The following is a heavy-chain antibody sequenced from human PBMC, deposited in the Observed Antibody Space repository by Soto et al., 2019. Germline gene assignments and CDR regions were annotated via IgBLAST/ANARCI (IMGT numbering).Heavy chain of an antibody. Sequence: ASVKVSCKASGYTFSNYGISWVRQAPGQGPEWMGWISCFNGSTNYAQTLQGRVTMTRDTSTSTVYMELSSLRSEDTAVYYRARVHLYYGAPDYWGQGTLVTVSS. D-gene: IGHD4-17*01. CDR1: GYTFSNYG. V-gene: IGHV1-18*01. CDR3: ARVHLYYGAPDY. J-gene: IGHJ4*02. CDR2: ISCFNGST.